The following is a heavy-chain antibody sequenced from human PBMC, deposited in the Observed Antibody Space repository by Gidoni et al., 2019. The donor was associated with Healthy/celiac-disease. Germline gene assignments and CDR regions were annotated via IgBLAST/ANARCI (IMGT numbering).Heavy chain of an antibody. Sequence: VQLVESGGCLVQPGGSLRLSCAASGFTLRSYSMNGVRQGTGKGVEWVEYISSSSRTIYYADSVKGRFTISRDNDTNSLYLQRNSLRAEDTAVYYCARDYYGSGTVGYWGQGTLVTVSS. CDR3: ARDYYGSGTVGY. CDR2: ISSSSRTI. V-gene: IGHV3-48*01. D-gene: IGHD3-10*01. J-gene: IGHJ4*02. CDR1: GFTLRSYS.